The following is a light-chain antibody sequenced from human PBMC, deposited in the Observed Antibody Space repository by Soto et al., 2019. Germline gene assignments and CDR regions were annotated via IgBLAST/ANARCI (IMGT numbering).Light chain of an antibody. CDR1: SSDVGGYKY. Sequence: QSALTQPASVSGSPGQSITISCAGTSSDVGGYKYVSWYQQHPGKAPKLMIYEVSNRPSGVSNRFSGSKFGNMASLTISGLQAEDEADYYCSSYTVSNTWVFGGGTQLTVL. V-gene: IGLV2-14*01. CDR2: EVS. CDR3: SSYTVSNTWV. J-gene: IGLJ3*02.